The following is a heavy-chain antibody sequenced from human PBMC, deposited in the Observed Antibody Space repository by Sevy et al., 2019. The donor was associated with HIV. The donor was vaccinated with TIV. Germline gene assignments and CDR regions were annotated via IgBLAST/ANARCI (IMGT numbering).Heavy chain of an antibody. J-gene: IGHJ4*02. Sequence: GGSLRLSCAASGFTFSDYHMSWIRAAPGQGLERVSYVSSSGGAIYYADSVKGRFTISRDNAKNSLYLQMNSPRAEDTAVYYCARDRGYSYGLFGGDWGQGTLVTVSS. CDR2: VSSSGGAI. V-gene: IGHV3-11*01. CDR3: ARDRGYSYGLFGGD. CDR1: GFTFSDYH. D-gene: IGHD5-18*01.